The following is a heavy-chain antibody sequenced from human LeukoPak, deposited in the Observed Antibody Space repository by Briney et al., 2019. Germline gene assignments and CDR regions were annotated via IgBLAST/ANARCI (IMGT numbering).Heavy chain of an antibody. CDR3: ARELRWYYSDN. Sequence: GGSLRLSCAASGFRFSSYSLSWVRQAPGKGLEWVSYISSSSGYIYYADSVKGRFTISRDNAKNSLYLQMDSLRAEDTAVYYCARELRWYYSDNRGEGTLVSASS. CDR2: ISSSSGYI. J-gene: IGHJ4*02. D-gene: IGHD5-24*01. CDR1: GFRFSSYS. V-gene: IGHV3-21*01.